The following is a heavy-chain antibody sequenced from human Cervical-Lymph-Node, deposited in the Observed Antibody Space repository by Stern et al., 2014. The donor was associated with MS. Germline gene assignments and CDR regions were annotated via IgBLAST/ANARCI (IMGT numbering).Heavy chain of an antibody. V-gene: IGHV5-51*01. CDR1: GYNFPDYW. Sequence: EVQLVQSGAEVKQPGESLKISCKASGYNFPDYWIGWGRQMPGKGLEWMAIIYPGDSDTRYSPSFQGQFTLSVDKSSSTAYLQWSSLKASDTALYYCARPKNYAAGNSPFDYWGQGTLVTVSS. CDR2: IYPGDSDT. CDR3: ARPKNYAAGNSPFDY. J-gene: IGHJ4*02. D-gene: IGHD4/OR15-4a*01.